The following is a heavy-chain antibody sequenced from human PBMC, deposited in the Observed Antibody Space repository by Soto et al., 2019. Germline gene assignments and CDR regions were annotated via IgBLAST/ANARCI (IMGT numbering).Heavy chain of an antibody. V-gene: IGHV1-69*02. Sequence: ASVKVSCNASGGTFSSYTISWVRQAPGQGLEWMGRIIPILGIANYAQKFQGRVTITADKSTSTAYMELSSLRSEDTAVYYCARGRTGDYYMDVWGKGTTVTVSS. CDR3: ARGRTGDYYMDV. D-gene: IGHD7-27*01. J-gene: IGHJ6*03. CDR1: GGTFSSYT. CDR2: IIPILGIA.